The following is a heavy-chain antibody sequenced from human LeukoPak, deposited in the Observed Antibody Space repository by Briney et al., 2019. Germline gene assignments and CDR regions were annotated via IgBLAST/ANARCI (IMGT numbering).Heavy chain of an antibody. D-gene: IGHD2-2*01. CDR2: IYYSGST. J-gene: IGHJ3*02. Sequence: PSETLSLTCIVSGGSISNYLRSWIRQPPGKGLEWIGYIYYSGSTNYHPSLKRRVTISLDSSKNQFSLKLSFVTAADTAVYYCGRYLKPSALSAFDIWGQGTMVTVSS. V-gene: IGHV4-59*01. CDR1: GGSISNYL. CDR3: GRYLKPSALSAFDI.